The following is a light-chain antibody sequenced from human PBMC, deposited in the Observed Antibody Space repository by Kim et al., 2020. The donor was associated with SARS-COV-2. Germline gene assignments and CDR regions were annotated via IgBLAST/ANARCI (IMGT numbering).Light chain of an antibody. V-gene: IGKV1-5*03. CDR1: QTISSW. J-gene: IGKJ2*01. CDR2: KES. CDR3: QQYNSWYT. Sequence: DIQMTQSPSALSASVGDRVTITCRASQTISSWLAWYQQKPGKAPKLLIYKESTLESGVPSRFSGSGSGTEFTLTISSLQPEDFATYYCQQYNSWYTFGQGTELEI.